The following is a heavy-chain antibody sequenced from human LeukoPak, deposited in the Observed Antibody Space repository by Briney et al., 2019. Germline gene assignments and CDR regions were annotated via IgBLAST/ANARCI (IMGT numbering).Heavy chain of an antibody. J-gene: IGHJ3*02. CDR2: FDPEDGET. V-gene: IGHV1-24*01. Sequence: ASVKVSCKVSGYTLTELSMHWVRQAPGKGLEWMGGFDPEDGETIYAQKFQGRVTMTEDTSTDTDYMELSSLRSEHTAVYYCATVSSPEMATIGAAFDIWGQGTMVTVSS. CDR3: ATVSSPEMATIGAAFDI. CDR1: GYTLTELS. D-gene: IGHD5-24*01.